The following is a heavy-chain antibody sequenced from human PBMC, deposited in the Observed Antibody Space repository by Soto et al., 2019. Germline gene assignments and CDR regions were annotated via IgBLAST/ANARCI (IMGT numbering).Heavy chain of an antibody. D-gene: IGHD2-21*02. Sequence: QVQLQESGPGLVKPSQTLSLTCTVSGGSISSGDYYWSWIRQPPGKGLEWIGYIYYSGSTYYNPALKSRVTISVDTSKTPFSLKLSSVTAADTAVYYCAISGGNSVSFAYWGQGTLVTVSS. CDR3: AISGGNSVSFAY. CDR2: IYYSGST. CDR1: GGSISSGDYY. J-gene: IGHJ4*02. V-gene: IGHV4-30-4*01.